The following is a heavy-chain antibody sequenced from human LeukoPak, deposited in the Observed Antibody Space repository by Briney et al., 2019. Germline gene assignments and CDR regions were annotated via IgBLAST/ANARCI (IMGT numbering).Heavy chain of an antibody. J-gene: IGHJ6*02. CDR3: ARDRRQWLDGYYYGMDV. Sequence: PSETLSLTCTVSGGSISSYYWSWIRQPPGKGLEWIGYTYYSGSTNYNPSLKSRVTISVDTSKNQFSLKLSSVTAADTAVYYCARDRRQWLDGYYYGMDVWGQGTTVTVSS. V-gene: IGHV4-59*01. CDR2: TYYSGST. D-gene: IGHD6-19*01. CDR1: GGSISSYY.